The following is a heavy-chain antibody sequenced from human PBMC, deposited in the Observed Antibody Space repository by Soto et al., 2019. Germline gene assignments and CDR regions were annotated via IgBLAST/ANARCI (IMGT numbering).Heavy chain of an antibody. V-gene: IGHV3-48*03. Sequence: AGGSLRLSCAASGFTFSSYEMNWVRQAPGKGLEWVSYISSSGSTIYYADSVKGRFTISRDNAKNSLYLQMNSLRAEDTAVYYCARVNIVVVPAAIRKWFDPWGQGTLVTVSS. D-gene: IGHD2-2*01. CDR3: ARVNIVVVPAAIRKWFDP. CDR2: ISSSGSTI. CDR1: GFTFSSYE. J-gene: IGHJ5*02.